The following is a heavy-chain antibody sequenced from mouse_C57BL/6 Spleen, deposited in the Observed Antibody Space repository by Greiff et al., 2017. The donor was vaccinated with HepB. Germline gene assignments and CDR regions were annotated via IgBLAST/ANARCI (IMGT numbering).Heavy chain of an antibody. CDR2: IWSDGST. Sequence: LVAPSQSLSITCTVSGFSLTSYGVHWVRQPPGKGLEWLVVIWSDGSTTYNSALKSRLSISKDNSKSQVFLKMNSLQTDDTAMYYCARQGNYVPYAMDYWGQGTSVTVSS. D-gene: IGHD2-1*01. V-gene: IGHV2-6-2*01. CDR3: ARQGNYVPYAMDY. CDR1: GFSLTSYG. J-gene: IGHJ4*01.